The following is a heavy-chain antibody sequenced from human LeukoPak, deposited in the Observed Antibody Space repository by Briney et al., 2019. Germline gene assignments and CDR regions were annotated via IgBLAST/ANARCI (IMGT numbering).Heavy chain of an antibody. CDR2: ISGSGGST. Sequence: PGGSLRLSCAASGFTFSSYAMSWVRQAPGKGLEWVSAISGSGGSTYYADSGKGRFTISRDNSKNTLYLQMHSLRAEDTAVYYCAKDRHGSGSYQDFDYWGQGTLVTVSS. CDR1: GFTFSSYA. D-gene: IGHD3-10*01. J-gene: IGHJ4*02. V-gene: IGHV3-23*01. CDR3: AKDRHGSGSYQDFDY.